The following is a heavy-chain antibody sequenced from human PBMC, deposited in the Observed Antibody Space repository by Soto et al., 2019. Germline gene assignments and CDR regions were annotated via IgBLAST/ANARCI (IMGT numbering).Heavy chain of an antibody. CDR1: GFSLRSYS. D-gene: IGHD1-26*01. CDR2: ISFDGINK. CDR3: ARDLSGALWPDWFDP. Sequence: QVQLVESGGGVVQPGGSLRLSCAVSGFSLRSYSVHWVRQAPGKGLEWVAVISFDGINKHYADSVKGRFTISRDISKNTGYLQMDSLRTEDTALYYCARDLSGALWPDWFDPWGQGTLVSVSS. V-gene: IGHV3-30-3*01. J-gene: IGHJ5*02.